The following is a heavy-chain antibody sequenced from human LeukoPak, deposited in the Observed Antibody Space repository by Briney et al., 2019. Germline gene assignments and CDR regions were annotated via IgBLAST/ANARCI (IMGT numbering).Heavy chain of an antibody. CDR1: GGSISGSY. V-gene: IGHV4-59*01. Sequence: PSETLSLTCTVSGGSISGSYWSWIRQPPGKGLEWIAYMYNSGNTNYNPSLKSRVTISIDTSKNQFSLKLSSLTAADTAIYYCARGIESYGDYGYWGQGILVTVSS. CDR2: MYNSGNT. J-gene: IGHJ4*02. D-gene: IGHD4-17*01. CDR3: ARGIESYGDYGY.